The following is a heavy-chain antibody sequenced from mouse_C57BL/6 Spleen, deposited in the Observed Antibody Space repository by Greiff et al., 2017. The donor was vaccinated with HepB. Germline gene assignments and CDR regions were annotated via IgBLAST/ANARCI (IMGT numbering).Heavy chain of an antibody. CDR2: IHPNSGST. CDR3: ARTGSSYVLAY. D-gene: IGHD1-1*01. Sequence: QVQLQQPGAELVKPGASVKLSCKASGYTFTSYWMHWVKQRPGQGLEWIGMIHPNSGSTNYNEKFKSKATLTVDKSSSTAYMQLSSLTSEDSAVYYCARTGSSYVLAYWGQGTLVTVSA. CDR1: GYTFTSYW. V-gene: IGHV1-64*01. J-gene: IGHJ3*01.